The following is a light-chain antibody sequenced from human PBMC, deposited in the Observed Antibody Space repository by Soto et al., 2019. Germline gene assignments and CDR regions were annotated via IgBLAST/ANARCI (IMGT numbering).Light chain of an antibody. CDR2: WAS. V-gene: IGKV4-1*01. CDR1: QSVLYSSNNKNY. J-gene: IGKJ1*01. Sequence: DIVMTQSPDSLAVSLGERATINCKSSQSVLYSSNNKNYLAWYQQKPGQPPKLLIYWASTRESGVPDRFSGSGSGTDFTLTISRLEPEDFAVYYCQQFGSSRWTFGQGTKVEIK. CDR3: QQFGSSRWT.